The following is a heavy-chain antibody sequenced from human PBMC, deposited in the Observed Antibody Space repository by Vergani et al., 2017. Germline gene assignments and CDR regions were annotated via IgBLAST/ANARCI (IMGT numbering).Heavy chain of an antibody. J-gene: IGHJ4*02. V-gene: IGHV3-48*03. Sequence: EVQLVESGGGLVQPGGSLRLSCAASGFTFSSYEMNWVRQAPGKGLEWVSYISSSGSTIYYANSVKGRFTISRDNAKNSLYLQMNSLRAEDTAVYYCARAIEGAAAGYYFDYWGQGTLVTVSS. CDR3: ARAIEGAAAGYYFDY. D-gene: IGHD6-13*01. CDR2: ISSSGSTI. CDR1: GFTFSSYE.